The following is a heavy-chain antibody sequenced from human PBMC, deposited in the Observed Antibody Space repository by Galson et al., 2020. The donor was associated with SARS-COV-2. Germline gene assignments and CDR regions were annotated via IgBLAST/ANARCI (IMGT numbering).Heavy chain of an antibody. CDR3: ARWFGVVIIPHYYYYMDV. Sequence: ASVKVSCKASGYTFTSYGISWVRQAPGHGLEWMGWISAYNGNTNYAPKLQGRVTMTTDTSTSTAYMELRSLRSDDTAVYYCARWFGVVIIPHYYYYMDVWGKGTTVTVSS. CDR1: GYTFTSYG. CDR2: ISAYNGNT. D-gene: IGHD3-3*01. V-gene: IGHV1-18*01. J-gene: IGHJ6*03.